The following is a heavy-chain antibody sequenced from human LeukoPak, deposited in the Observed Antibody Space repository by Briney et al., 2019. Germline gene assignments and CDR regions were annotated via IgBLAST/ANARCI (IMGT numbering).Heavy chain of an antibody. CDR1: GGSISSGSYY. CDR3: AICIAETWWYFDL. J-gene: IGHJ2*01. Sequence: SETLSLTCTVSGGSISSGSYYWSWIRQPAGKGLEWIGRIYTSGSTNYNPSLKSRVTISVDTSKNQFSLKLSSVTAADTAVYYCAICIAETWWYFDLWGRGTLVTVSS. D-gene: IGHD6-13*01. V-gene: IGHV4-61*02. CDR2: IYTSGST.